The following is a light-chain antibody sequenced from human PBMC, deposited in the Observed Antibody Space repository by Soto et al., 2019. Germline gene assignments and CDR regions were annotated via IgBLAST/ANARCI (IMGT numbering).Light chain of an antibody. CDR3: QQYDNWLPGT. V-gene: IGKV3-15*01. CDR1: QSLNRN. J-gene: IGKJ1*01. CDR2: GAS. Sequence: DILMTQSPATLSVSPGVRATLSCRSSQSLNRNLAWYQQQPGPAPRLLIYGASTRATGIPARFSGGGYGREFSLTISSLQSEDFAAYYCQQYDNWLPGTFGQGTKVDIK.